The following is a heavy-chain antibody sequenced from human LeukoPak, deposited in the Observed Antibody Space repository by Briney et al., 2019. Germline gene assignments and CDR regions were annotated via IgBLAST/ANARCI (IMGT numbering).Heavy chain of an antibody. CDR3: ASSVITGTTDAFDI. D-gene: IGHD1-7*01. CDR2: ISAYNGNT. CDR1: GYTFTSYG. J-gene: IGHJ3*02. V-gene: IGHV1-18*01. Sequence: GASVKVSCKASGYTFTSYGICWVRQAPGQGLEWMGWISAYNGNTNYAQKLQGRVTMTTDTSTSTAYMELRSLRSDDTAVYYCASSVITGTTDAFDIWGQGTMVTVSS.